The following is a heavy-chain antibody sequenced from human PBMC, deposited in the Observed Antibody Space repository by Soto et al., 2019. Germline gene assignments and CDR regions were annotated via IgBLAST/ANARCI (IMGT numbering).Heavy chain of an antibody. D-gene: IGHD3-10*01. CDR3: ARDHYYYGSGSYYIFWKAYGMDV. Sequence: EVQLVESGGGLVQPGGSLRLSCAASGFTFSSYWMSWVRQAPGKGLEWVANIKQDGSEKYYVDSVKGRFTISRDNAKNSLYLQMNSLRAEDTAGYYCARDHYYYGSGSYYIFWKAYGMDVWGQGTTVTVSS. V-gene: IGHV3-7*04. CDR2: IKQDGSEK. J-gene: IGHJ6*02. CDR1: GFTFSSYW.